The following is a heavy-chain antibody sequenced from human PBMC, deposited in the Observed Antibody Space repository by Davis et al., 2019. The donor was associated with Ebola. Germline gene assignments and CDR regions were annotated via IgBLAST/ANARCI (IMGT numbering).Heavy chain of an antibody. CDR2: INPNSGGT. D-gene: IGHD2-2*01. J-gene: IGHJ6*02. CDR3: ARDSEIPPLGHLLPAAIPSYPGGYYYGMDV. CDR1: GYTFTGYY. V-gene: IGHV1-2*02. Sequence: ASVKVSCKASGYTFTGYYMHWVRQAPGQGLEWMGWINPNSGGTNYAQKFQGRVTMTRDTSTSTAYMELRSLRSDDTAVYYCARDSEIPPLGHLLPAAIPSYPGGYYYGMDVWGQGTTVTVSS.